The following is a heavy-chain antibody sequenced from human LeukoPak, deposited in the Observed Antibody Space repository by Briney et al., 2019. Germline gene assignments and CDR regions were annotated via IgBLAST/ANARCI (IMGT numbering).Heavy chain of an antibody. D-gene: IGHD6-13*01. V-gene: IGHV4-34*01. CDR3: ARAGSNCYLSHSCFDS. CDR2: INHSGST. J-gene: IGHJ4*02. CDR1: GGSFSGYY. Sequence: SETLSLTCAVYGGSFSGYYWSWIRQPPGKGLEWIGEINHSGSTNYNPSLKSRVTISVDTSKNQFSLKLSSVTAADTAVYYCARAGSNCYLSHSCFDSWGQGTLVTVSS.